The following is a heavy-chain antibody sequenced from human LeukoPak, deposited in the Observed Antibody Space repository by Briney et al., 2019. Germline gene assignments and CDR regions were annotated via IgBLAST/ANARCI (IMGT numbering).Heavy chain of an antibody. CDR3: ARLATVPG. J-gene: IGHJ1*01. Sequence: GASVKFSCKASGYTFTGYYLHWVRQAPGQGLEWMGWIHPNSGDTNFAQRFQGRVTMTRDTSISTAYMELTSLRSDDTAVYYCARLATVPGWGQGTLVTVSS. CDR1: GYTFTGYY. V-gene: IGHV1-2*02. CDR2: IHPNSGDT. D-gene: IGHD6-19*01.